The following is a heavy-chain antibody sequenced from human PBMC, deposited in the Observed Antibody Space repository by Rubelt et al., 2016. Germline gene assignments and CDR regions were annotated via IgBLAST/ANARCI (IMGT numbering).Heavy chain of an antibody. J-gene: IGHJ4*02. D-gene: IGHD6-19*01. CDR1: GFTFGNYA. V-gene: IGHV3-66*01. Sequence: GGGLVQPGRSLRLSCKGSGFTFGNYAMSWFRQAPGKGLEWVSVIYSGGSTYYADSVKGRFTISRDNSQNTVHLQMNNLRVEDTAVYYCAMGRLNYWGQGTLVTVSS. CDR3: AMGRLNY. CDR2: IYSGGST.